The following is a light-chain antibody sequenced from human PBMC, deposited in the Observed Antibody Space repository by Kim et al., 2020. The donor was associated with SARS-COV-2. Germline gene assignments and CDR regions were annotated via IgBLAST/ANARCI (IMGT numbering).Light chain of an antibody. Sequence: DIQMTQSPSSLSASVGDRVTITCRASQSISSYLNWYQQKPGKAPKLLIYAASNLQSGVPSRFSGSRSGTDFTLTISSLQPEDFATYYCQQTFTTVHTFGQGTKLEI. CDR1: QSISSY. CDR2: AAS. J-gene: IGKJ2*01. CDR3: QQTFTTVHT. V-gene: IGKV1-39*01.